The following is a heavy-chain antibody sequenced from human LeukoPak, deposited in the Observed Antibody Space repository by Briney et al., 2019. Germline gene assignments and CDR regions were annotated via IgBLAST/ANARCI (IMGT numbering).Heavy chain of an antibody. Sequence: SVKVSCKASGGTFSSYAISWVRQAPGQGLEWMGRIIPIFGIANYAQKFQGRVTITADKSTSTAYMELSSLRSEDTAVYYCARAVYSYSYFDYWGQGTLVTVSS. V-gene: IGHV1-69*04. CDR2: IIPIFGIA. J-gene: IGHJ4*02. D-gene: IGHD5-18*01. CDR1: GGTFSSYA. CDR3: ARAVYSYSYFDY.